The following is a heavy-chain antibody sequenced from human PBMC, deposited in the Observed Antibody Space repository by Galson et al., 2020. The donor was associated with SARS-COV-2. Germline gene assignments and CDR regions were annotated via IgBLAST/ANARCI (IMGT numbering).Heavy chain of an antibody. D-gene: IGHD3-22*01. Sequence: NSGGSLRLSCAASGFTFSSYSMNWVRQAPGKGLEWVSSISSSSSYIYYADSVKGRFTISRDNAKNSLYLQMNSLRAEDTAVYYCARGGGTMIVVANNFDYWGQGTLVTVSS. V-gene: IGHV3-21*01. CDR1: GFTFSSYS. CDR3: ARGGGTMIVVANNFDY. J-gene: IGHJ4*02. CDR2: ISSSSSYI.